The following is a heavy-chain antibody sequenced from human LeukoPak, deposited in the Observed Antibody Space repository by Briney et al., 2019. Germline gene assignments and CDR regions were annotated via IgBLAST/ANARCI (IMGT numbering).Heavy chain of an antibody. CDR2: ISYNGNNK. CDR1: EFTFSNYA. J-gene: IGHJ4*02. V-gene: IGHV3-30-3*01. CDR3: ARDNYYGSGSTDY. D-gene: IGHD3-10*01. Sequence: GGSLRLSCAASEFTFSNYAMHWVRQAPGKRLEWVAVISYNGNNKYYADSVKGRFTISRDNSKNTLYLQMNSLRAEDTALYYCARDNYYGSGSTDYWGQGTLVTVSS.